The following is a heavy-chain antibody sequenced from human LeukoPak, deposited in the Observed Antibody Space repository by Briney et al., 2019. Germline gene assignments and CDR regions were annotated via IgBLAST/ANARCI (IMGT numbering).Heavy chain of an antibody. Sequence: GGSLRLSCAACGFSVSDNCWSWVRQAPGKGLEWVSVIYSGGSGGNTYYADSVKGRVTISRDNSKNTLYLQMHRLRAEDMAVYYCASVGQVLAVEGTFDSWGQGTLVTVSS. CDR3: ASVGQVLAVEGTFDS. V-gene: IGHV3-53*01. D-gene: IGHD4-23*01. CDR1: GFSVSDNC. CDR2: IYSGGSGGNT. J-gene: IGHJ4*02.